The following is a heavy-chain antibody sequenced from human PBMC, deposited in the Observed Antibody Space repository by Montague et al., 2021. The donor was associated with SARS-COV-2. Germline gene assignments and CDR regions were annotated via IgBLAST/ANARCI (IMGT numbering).Heavy chain of an antibody. CDR3: ARHKAGNVARYDFDY. J-gene: IGHJ4*02. D-gene: IGHD1-1*01. CDR2: IFYDGTS. CDR1: GVSISSAHYC. Sequence: SETLSLTCTVSGVSISSAHYCWGWVRQTPGKGLEWIGNIFYDGTSRSNPSLNSRVTISVDTSKSQLSLRLSSVTAADTAVYFCARHKAGNVARYDFDYWGQGTVVTVSS. V-gene: IGHV4-39*01.